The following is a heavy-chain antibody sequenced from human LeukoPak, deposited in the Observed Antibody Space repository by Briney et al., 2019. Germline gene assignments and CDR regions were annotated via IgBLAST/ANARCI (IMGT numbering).Heavy chain of an antibody. J-gene: IGHJ6*03. V-gene: IGHV3-30*02. CDR3: AKEKITMRVVCMDV. Sequence: GGSLRLSCAASGFTFSSYGMHWVRQAPGKGLEWVAFIRYDGSNKYYADSVKGRFTVSRDNSKNTLYLQMNSLRADDTAVYYCAKEKITMRVVCMDVWGKGTTVTVSS. CDR1: GFTFSSYG. CDR2: IRYDGSNK. D-gene: IGHD2-8*02.